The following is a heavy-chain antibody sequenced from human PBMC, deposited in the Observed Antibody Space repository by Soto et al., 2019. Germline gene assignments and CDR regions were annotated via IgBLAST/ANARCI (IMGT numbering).Heavy chain of an antibody. J-gene: IGHJ1*01. Sequence: PGESLKISCKGSGYTFTGYYIAWVRQMPGKGLEWLGIIYPFDSDTKYSPSFQGQVTISADKSISTAYLQWSSLKASDTAMYYCARRSNSEYFHHWAQGTLVTVSS. CDR2: IYPFDSDT. CDR1: GYTFTGYY. V-gene: IGHV5-51*01. D-gene: IGHD4-4*01. CDR3: ARRSNSEYFHH.